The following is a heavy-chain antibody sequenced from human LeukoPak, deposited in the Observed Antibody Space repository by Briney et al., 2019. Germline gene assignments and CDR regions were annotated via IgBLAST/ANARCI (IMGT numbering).Heavy chain of an antibody. CDR2: ISYDGSNK. CDR1: GFTFSSYG. CDR3: AKPLSRRGLFDY. J-gene: IGHJ4*02. D-gene: IGHD3-16*01. V-gene: IGHV3-30*18. Sequence: GGSLRLSCAASGFTFSSYGMHWVRQAPGQGLEWVAVISYDGSNKYYAHYVKGRFTISRDNSKNTLYLQMNSLRAEDTAVYYCAKPLSRRGLFDYWGQGTLVTVSS.